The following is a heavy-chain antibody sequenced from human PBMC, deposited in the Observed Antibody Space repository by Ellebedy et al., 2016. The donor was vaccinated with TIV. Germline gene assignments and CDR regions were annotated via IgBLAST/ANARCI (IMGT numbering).Heavy chain of an antibody. CDR3: ATDGSYGDYRSPTHAFVM. CDR2: INQDGSDK. CDR1: GFSFRSYW. Sequence: GESLKISCGASGFSFRSYWMTWVRQAPGKGLEWVANINQDGSDKYYVDSVKGRFTISRDNGKNSLYLQMSSLRVEDTAVYYCATDGSYGDYRSPTHAFVMWGQGTLVTVSS. V-gene: IGHV3-7*01. D-gene: IGHD3-16*01. J-gene: IGHJ3*02.